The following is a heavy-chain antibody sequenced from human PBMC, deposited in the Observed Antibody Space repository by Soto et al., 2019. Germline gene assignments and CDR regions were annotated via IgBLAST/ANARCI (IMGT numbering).Heavy chain of an antibody. Sequence: SETLSLTCTVSGGSISSGDYYWSWIRQPPGRGLEWIGYIYYSGSTYYNPSLESRVTISVDTSKNQFSLKLSSVTAAVTAVYYCARGGGGNVVVPAALFFDYWGQGTLVTVSS. CDR3: ARGGGGNVVVPAALFFDY. V-gene: IGHV4-30-4*08. J-gene: IGHJ4*02. CDR2: IYYSGST. D-gene: IGHD2-2*01. CDR1: GGSISSGDYY.